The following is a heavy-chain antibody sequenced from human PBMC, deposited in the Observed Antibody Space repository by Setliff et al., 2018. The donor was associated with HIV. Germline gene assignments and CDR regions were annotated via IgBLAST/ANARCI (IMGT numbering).Heavy chain of an antibody. D-gene: IGHD6-19*01. V-gene: IGHV3-23*01. J-gene: IGHJ4*02. CDR3: ARPPTRYNNGWFERGGFDY. CDR2: ISGSGIST. CDR1: GFTFRSYA. Sequence: GGSLRLSCAASGFTFRSYAMSWVRQAPGKGLEWVSLISGSGISTHYAYSVKGRFSMSRDNAQNSLSLQMSSLRPEDTAVYYCARPPTRYNNGWFERGGFDYWGQGTLVTVSS.